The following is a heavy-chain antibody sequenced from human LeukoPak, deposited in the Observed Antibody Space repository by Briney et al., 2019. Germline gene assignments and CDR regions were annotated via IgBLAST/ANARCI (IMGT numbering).Heavy chain of an antibody. D-gene: IGHD5-24*01. Sequence: NASETLSLTCAVYGGSFGGYYWSWIRQPPGKGLEWIGEINHSGSTNYNPSLKSRVTISVDTSKNQFSLKLSSVTAADTAVYYCARGSGWLQLSFDYWGQGTLVTVSS. CDR2: INHSGST. J-gene: IGHJ4*02. V-gene: IGHV4-34*01. CDR3: ARGSGWLQLSFDY. CDR1: GGSFGGYY.